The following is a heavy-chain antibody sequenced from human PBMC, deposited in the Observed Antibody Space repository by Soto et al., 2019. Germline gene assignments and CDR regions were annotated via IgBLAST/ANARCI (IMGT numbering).Heavy chain of an antibody. D-gene: IGHD1-26*01. CDR3: ARDTAAEPFDI. J-gene: IGHJ3*02. V-gene: IGHV4-59*01. CDR2: IYYSGST. CDR1: GGSISSYY. Sequence: VQLQESGPGLVKPSETLSLTGTVSGGSISSYYWSWIRQPPGKALECIGYIYYSGSTNYNPSLKSRVTTSVDTSKNQFTLKLSSVTAADTAVYYCARDTAAEPFDIWGQGTMVTVSS.